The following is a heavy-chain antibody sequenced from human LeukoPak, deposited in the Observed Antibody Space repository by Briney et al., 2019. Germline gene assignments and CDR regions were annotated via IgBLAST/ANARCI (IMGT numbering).Heavy chain of an antibody. CDR2: IGAYDGKT. J-gene: IGHJ5*02. V-gene: IGHV1-18*01. CDR3: ARVRDFWSGHYNWFDP. Sequence: ASVKVSCKASGYTFTTYAISWVRQAPGQGLEWMGWIGAYDGKTNYAQEFQGRVTVTTDTSTGTAYMELRSLTSDDTAVYYCARVRDFWSGHYNWFDPWGQGTLVTVSS. CDR1: GYTFTTYA. D-gene: IGHD3-3*01.